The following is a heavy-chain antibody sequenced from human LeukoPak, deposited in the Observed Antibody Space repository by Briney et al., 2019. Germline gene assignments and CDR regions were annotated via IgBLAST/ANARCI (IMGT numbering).Heavy chain of an antibody. CDR1: GYTFTGYY. D-gene: IGHD2-2*01. J-gene: IGHJ6*03. CDR2: INPNSGGT. CDR3: ARDQGCSSTSCYYYYMDV. Sequence: ASVKVSCKASGYTFTGYYMHWVRQDPGQGLEWMGWINPNSGGTNYAQKFQGRVTMTRDTSISTAYMELSRLRSDDTAVYYCARDQGCSSTSCYYYYMDVWGKGTTVTISS. V-gene: IGHV1-2*02.